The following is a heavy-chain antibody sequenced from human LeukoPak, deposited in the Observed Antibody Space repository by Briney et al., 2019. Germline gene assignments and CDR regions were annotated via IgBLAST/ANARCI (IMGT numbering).Heavy chain of an antibody. CDR3: ARDAIAAAGTYFDY. CDR1: DGSITNYD. J-gene: IGHJ4*02. Sequence: PSETLSLTCTVSDGSITNYDWSWVRQPPGKGLEFIGHVHYSGTANYNPSLRSRVTMSVDTSKNQFSLKLSSVTAADTAVYYCARDAIAAAGTYFDYWGQGTLVTVSS. CDR2: VHYSGTA. D-gene: IGHD6-13*01. V-gene: IGHV4-59*12.